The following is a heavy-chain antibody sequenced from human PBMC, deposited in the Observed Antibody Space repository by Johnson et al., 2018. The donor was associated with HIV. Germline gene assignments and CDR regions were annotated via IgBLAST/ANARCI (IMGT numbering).Heavy chain of an antibody. CDR3: ARVSSYDEKIGAVDI. CDR2: INSDGSST. J-gene: IGHJ3*02. D-gene: IGHD5-18*01. Sequence: VQLVESGGGLVQPGGSLRLSCAASGFTFSSYWMHWVRQAPGKGLVWVSRINSDGSSTSYADSVKGRFTISRDNAKNTLYLQMNSLRAEDTAVYYCARVSSYDEKIGAVDIWGQGTMVTVSS. CDR1: GFTFSSYW. V-gene: IGHV3-74*01.